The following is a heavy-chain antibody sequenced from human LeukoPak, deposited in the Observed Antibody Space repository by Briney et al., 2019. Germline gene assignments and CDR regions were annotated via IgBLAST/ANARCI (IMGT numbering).Heavy chain of an antibody. D-gene: IGHD3-22*01. CDR2: MYYSSST. CDR1: GGSISSGDYY. V-gene: IGHV4-30-4*01. Sequence: TSETLSLTCTVSGGSISSGDYYWSWIRQPPGKGLEWIAYMYYSSSTYYNPSLKSRVTMSADTSKNQLSLKLSSVTAADTAVYYCARPYYYDSRIDPWGQGILVTVSS. CDR3: ARPYYYDSRIDP. J-gene: IGHJ5*02.